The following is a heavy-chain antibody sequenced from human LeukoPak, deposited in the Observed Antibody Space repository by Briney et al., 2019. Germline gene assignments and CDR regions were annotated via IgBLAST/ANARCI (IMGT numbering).Heavy chain of an antibody. Sequence: ASVKVSCKASGYTFTNYGISWVRQAPGQGLEWMGWISAYNSYTNYAQKLQGRVTMTTDTSTSTAYMELRSLRSDDTAVYYCARRAVGNSHYYSMDVWGKGTTVTVSS. D-gene: IGHD6-19*01. J-gene: IGHJ6*03. CDR3: ARRAVGNSHYYSMDV. CDR2: ISAYNSYT. CDR1: GYTFTNYG. V-gene: IGHV1-18*01.